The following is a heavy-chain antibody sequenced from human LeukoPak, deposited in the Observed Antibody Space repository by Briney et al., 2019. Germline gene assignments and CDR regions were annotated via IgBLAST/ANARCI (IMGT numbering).Heavy chain of an antibody. V-gene: IGHV3-23*01. CDR2: ISGSGGST. D-gene: IGHD3-9*01. J-gene: IGHJ4*02. CDR1: GFTFTSYA. CDR3: ATEYYDILTGYFDY. Sequence: GGSLRLSCAASGFTFTSYAMSWVRQAPGKGLEWVSAISGSGGSTSYADSVKGRFTISRDNSKNTLFLQMSSLRAEDTAVYYCATEYYDILTGYFDYWGQGTLVTVSS.